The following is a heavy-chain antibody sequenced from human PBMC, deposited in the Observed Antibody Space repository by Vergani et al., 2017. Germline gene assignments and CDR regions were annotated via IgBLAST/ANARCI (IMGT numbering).Heavy chain of an antibody. CDR2: ISGRGGNT. CDR3: AKARDQNCKSGNCYSYYYGLDL. D-gene: IGHD2-21*01. Sequence: EVQLLESGGNLIQPGGSLRLSCGASGFTFSSYAMTWVRLAPGKGLQWVSAISGRGGNTFYTDSVKGRFTISRDNSKDTLYLQMNSLRVENTAIYYCAKARDQNCKSGNCYSYYYGLDLWGQGTTVTVSS. J-gene: IGHJ6*02. V-gene: IGHV3-23*01. CDR1: GFTFSSYA.